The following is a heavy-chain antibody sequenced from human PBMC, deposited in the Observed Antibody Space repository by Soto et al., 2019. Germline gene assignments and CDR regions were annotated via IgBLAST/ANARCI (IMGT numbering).Heavy chain of an antibody. CDR2: ISGCGGDT. V-gene: IGHV3-23*01. Sequence: GGSLRLSCAASGFTFSSYGMSWVRQAPGKGLEWVSAISGCGGDTYYADSVKGRFTISRDNSKNTLYLQMHSLRAEDTAVYYCAKDLTRDVWNGYYYYYYYMDVWGKGTTVTVSS. CDR1: GFTFSSYG. D-gene: IGHD3-3*01. CDR3: AKDLTRDVWNGYYYYYYYMDV. J-gene: IGHJ6*03.